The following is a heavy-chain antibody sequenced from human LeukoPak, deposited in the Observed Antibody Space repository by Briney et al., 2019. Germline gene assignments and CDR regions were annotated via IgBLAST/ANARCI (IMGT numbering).Heavy chain of an antibody. CDR1: GGSISGSPYY. J-gene: IGHJ3*02. Sequence: SETLSLTCTVSGGSISGSPYYWGWIRQPPGKGLEWIGNIYYSGSTYYNPSLKSRVTISVDTSKNQFSLKLSSVTAADTAVYYCARVDCGGDCPTGNDAFDIWGQGTMVTVSS. D-gene: IGHD2-21*02. V-gene: IGHV4-39*07. CDR3: ARVDCGGDCPTGNDAFDI. CDR2: IYYSGST.